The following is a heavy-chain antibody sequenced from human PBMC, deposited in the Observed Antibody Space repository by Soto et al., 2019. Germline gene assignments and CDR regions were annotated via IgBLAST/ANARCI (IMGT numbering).Heavy chain of an antibody. CDR1: GFTFSSYA. CDR3: AREFRSTWEVMKVKRYYFDY. J-gene: IGHJ4*02. D-gene: IGHD1-26*01. Sequence: GGSLRLSCAASGFTFSSYAMSWVRQAPGKGLEWVSAISGSGGSTYYADSVKGRFTISRDNSKNTLYLQMNSLRAEDTAVYYCAREFRSTWEVMKVKRYYFDYWGQGTLVTVSS. CDR2: ISGSGGST. V-gene: IGHV3-23*01.